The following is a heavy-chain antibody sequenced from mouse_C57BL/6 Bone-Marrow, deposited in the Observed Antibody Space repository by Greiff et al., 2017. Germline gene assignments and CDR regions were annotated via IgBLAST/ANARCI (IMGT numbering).Heavy chain of an antibody. CDR2: INPNSGST. J-gene: IGHJ3*01. V-gene: IGHV1-64*01. CDR1: GYTFTSYW. Sequence: QVQLQQPGAELVKPGASVKLSCKASGYTFTSYWMHWVKQRPGQGLEWIGMINPNSGSTNYNEKLKSKATLTVDKSSSTAYMQLSSLTSEDSAVYYCARWIPAWFAYWGQGTLVTVSA. CDR3: ARWIPAWFAY.